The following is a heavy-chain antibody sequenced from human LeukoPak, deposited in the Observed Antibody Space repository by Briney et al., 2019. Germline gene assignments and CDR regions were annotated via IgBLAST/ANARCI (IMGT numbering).Heavy chain of an antibody. J-gene: IGHJ6*03. V-gene: IGHV4-34*01. CDR1: GFTFSSYA. D-gene: IGHD2-15*01. CDR3: ARGRNDHAFTKRYCSGGSCYSGRYYYYYMDV. Sequence: PGGSLRLSCAASGFTFSSYAMSWIRQPPGKGLEWIGEINHSGSTNYNPSLKSRVTISVDTSKNQFSLKLSSVTAADTAVYYCARGRNDHAFTKRYCSGGSCYSGRYYYYYMDVWGKGTTVTVSS. CDR2: INHSGST.